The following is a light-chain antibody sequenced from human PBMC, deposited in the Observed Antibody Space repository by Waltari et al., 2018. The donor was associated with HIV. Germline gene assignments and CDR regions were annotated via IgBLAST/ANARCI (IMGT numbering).Light chain of an antibody. CDR2: EVS. Sequence: QSALTQPASVSGSLGQSITISCTGTSSDVGGHNYVSWYQLHPGKAPKLIIYEVSNRPSGVSNRCSGSKSGNTASLTISGLQAEDEADFYCSSYSSSSIVAVFGGGTTLTVL. V-gene: IGLV2-14*01. CDR3: SSYSSSSIVAV. CDR1: SSDVGGHNY. J-gene: IGLJ2*01.